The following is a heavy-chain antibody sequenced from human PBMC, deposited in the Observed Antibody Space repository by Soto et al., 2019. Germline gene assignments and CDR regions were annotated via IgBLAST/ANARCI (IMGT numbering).Heavy chain of an antibody. V-gene: IGHV4-31*03. J-gene: IGHJ4*02. Sequence: PSETLSLTCTVSGDSISSGGYYWSWIRQHPGKGLEWIGYIYYSGSTYYNPSLKSRVTISVDTSKNQFSLKLSSVTAADTAVYYCARDRAPVKGVIVHQFDYWGQGTLVTVSS. CDR2: IYYSGST. D-gene: IGHD3-16*02. CDR1: GDSISSGGYY. CDR3: ARDRAPVKGVIVHQFDY.